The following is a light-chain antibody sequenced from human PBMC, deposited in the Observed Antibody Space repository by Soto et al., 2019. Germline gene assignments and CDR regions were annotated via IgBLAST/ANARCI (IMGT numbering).Light chain of an antibody. CDR2: GAS. CDR1: QSVSSS. Sequence: EIVMTQSPATLSVSPGERATLSCRASQSVSSSLAWYQQKPGQAPRLLIYGASTRATGIPARFSGSGSGTEITLTISSLQSEDFAVYYCQQYNNWWTFGQGTKAEVK. J-gene: IGKJ1*01. CDR3: QQYNNWWT. V-gene: IGKV3-15*01.